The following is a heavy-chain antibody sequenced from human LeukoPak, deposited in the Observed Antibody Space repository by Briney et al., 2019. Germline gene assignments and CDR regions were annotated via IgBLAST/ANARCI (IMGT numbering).Heavy chain of an antibody. CDR2: ISGSGGST. D-gene: IGHD3-9*01. J-gene: IGHJ6*02. Sequence: GGSLRLSCAASGFTFSNYAMSWVRQAPGKGLEWVSAISGSGGSTYYADSVKGRFTISRDNSKNTLYLQMNSLRAEDTAVYYCARGDNYYDILTGYYPTYYYYGMDVWGQGTTVTVSS. CDR3: ARGDNYYDILTGYYPTYYYYGMDV. V-gene: IGHV3-23*01. CDR1: GFTFSNYA.